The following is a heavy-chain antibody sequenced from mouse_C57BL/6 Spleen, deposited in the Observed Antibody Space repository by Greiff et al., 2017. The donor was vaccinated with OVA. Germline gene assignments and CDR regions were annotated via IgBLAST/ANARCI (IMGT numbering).Heavy chain of an antibody. D-gene: IGHD1-1*01. Sequence: QVQLQQSGAELVRPGTSVKVSCKASGYAFTNYLIEWVKQRPGQGLEWIGMINPGSGGPNYNEKFKGKATLTADKYSSTAYMPLSSLTSEDSAVYFCARYYGSSGLYFDVWGTGTTVTVSS. CDR1: GYAFTNYL. V-gene: IGHV1-54*01. CDR3: ARYYGSSGLYFDV. CDR2: INPGSGGP. J-gene: IGHJ1*03.